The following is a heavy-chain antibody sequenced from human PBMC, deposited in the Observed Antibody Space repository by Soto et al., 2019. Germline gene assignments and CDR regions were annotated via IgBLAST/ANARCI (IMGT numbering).Heavy chain of an antibody. CDR2: ISAHNGNT. D-gene: IGHD2-15*01. J-gene: IGHJ4*02. V-gene: IGHV1-18*01. CDR3: ARGWYGDY. Sequence: QVHLVQSGAEVKKPGASVKVSCKGSGYAFTTYGITWVRQAPGQGLEWMGWISAHNGNTNYAQKLQGRVTVTRETSTATAYRELRSLRSGGTAVYYCARGWYGDYWGQGALVTVSS. CDR1: GYAFTTYG.